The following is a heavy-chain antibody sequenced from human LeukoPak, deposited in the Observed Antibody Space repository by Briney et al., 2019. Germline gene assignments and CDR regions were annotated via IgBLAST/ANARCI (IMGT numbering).Heavy chain of an antibody. CDR3: AREGQVVGRTMSDY. Sequence: PSETLSLTCTVSDGSITNYDWSWVRQPPGKGPEFIGYIHYSGSANYNPSLRSRVTISIDTSKKRFFLKLRSVTAADTAVYYCAREGQVVGRTMSDYWGQGTPVTVSS. V-gene: IGHV4-59*12. CDR1: DGSITNYD. CDR2: IHYSGSA. J-gene: IGHJ4*02. D-gene: IGHD1-26*01.